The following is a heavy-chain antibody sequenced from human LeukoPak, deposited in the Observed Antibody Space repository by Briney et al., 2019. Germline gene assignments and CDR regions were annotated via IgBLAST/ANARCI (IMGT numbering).Heavy chain of an antibody. D-gene: IGHD6-19*01. CDR3: ARIAVAGTGKGNY. CDR1: GFTFSSYS. Sequence: GGSLRLSCAASGFTFSSYSMNWVRQAPGKGLEWVSSISGSSSYIYYADSVKGRFTISRDNAKNSPYLQMNSLRAEDTAVYYCARIAVAGTGKGNYWGQGTLVTVSS. CDR2: ISGSSSYI. V-gene: IGHV3-21*01. J-gene: IGHJ4*02.